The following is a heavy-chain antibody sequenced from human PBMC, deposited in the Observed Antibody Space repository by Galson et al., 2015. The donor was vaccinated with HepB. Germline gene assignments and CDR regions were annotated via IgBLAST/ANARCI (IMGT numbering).Heavy chain of an antibody. D-gene: IGHD3-16*01. V-gene: IGHV3-74*01. CDR3: ARELGDHPAFDI. J-gene: IGHJ3*02. Sequence: SLRLSCAASGFTFSSYWMHWVRQAPGKGLVWVSRINSDGSSTSYADSVKGRFTISRYNAKNTLYLQMNSLRAEDTAVYYCARELGDHPAFDIWGQGTMVAVSS. CDR2: INSDGSST. CDR1: GFTFSSYW.